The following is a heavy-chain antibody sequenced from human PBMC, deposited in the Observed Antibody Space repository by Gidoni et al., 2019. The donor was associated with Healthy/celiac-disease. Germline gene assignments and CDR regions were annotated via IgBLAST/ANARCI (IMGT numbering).Heavy chain of an antibody. V-gene: IGHV3-30-3*01. CDR2: ISYDGSNK. CDR1: GFTFSSYA. D-gene: IGHD1-26*01. J-gene: IGHJ3*02. CDR3: AREQYSGSYNDAFDI. Sequence: QVQLVESGGGVVQPGRSLRLSCAASGFTFSSYAMHWVRQAPGKGLEWVAVISYDGSNKYYADSVKGRFTISRDNSKNTLYLQMNSLRAEDTAVYYCAREQYSGSYNDAFDIWGQGTMVTVSS.